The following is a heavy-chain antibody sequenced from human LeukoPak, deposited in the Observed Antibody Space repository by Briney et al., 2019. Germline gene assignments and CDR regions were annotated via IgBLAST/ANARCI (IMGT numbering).Heavy chain of an antibody. CDR3: AKDGGSGYYYFDY. CDR2: ISGSGGST. J-gene: IGHJ4*02. CDR1: GFTFSSYA. D-gene: IGHD3-22*01. Sequence: GGSLRLSCAASGFTFSSYAMSWVRQAPGKGLEWVSAISGSGGSTYYADSVKGRFTISRDNSKSTLYVQMNSLRAEDTAVYYCAKDGGSGYYYFDYWGQGTLVTVSS. V-gene: IGHV3-23*01.